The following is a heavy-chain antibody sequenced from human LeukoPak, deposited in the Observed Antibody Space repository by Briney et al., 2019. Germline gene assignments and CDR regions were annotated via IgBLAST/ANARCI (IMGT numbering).Heavy chain of an antibody. J-gene: IGHJ4*02. CDR3: TTEEGYYYDSSGYYYPRDY. V-gene: IGHV3-15*01. Sequence: GGSLRLSCAASGFTFSNAWMSWVRQAPGKGLEWVGRIKSKTDGGTTDYAAPVKGRFTISRDDSKNTLYLQMNSLKTEDTAVYYCTTEEGYYYDSSGYYYPRDYWGQGTLVTVSS. D-gene: IGHD3-22*01. CDR1: GFTFSNAW. CDR2: IKSKTDGGTT.